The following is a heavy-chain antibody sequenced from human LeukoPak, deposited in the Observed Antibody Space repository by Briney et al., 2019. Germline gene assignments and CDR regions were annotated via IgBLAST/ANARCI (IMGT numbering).Heavy chain of an antibody. CDR1: GYTFTGYY. CDR3: ARDDQWLRGGNGIDV. J-gene: IGHJ6*02. V-gene: IGHV1-2*02. D-gene: IGHD5-12*01. CDR2: INPNSGGT. Sequence: ASVKVSCKASGYTFTGYYMHWVRQAPGQGLEWMGWINPNSGGTNYAQKFQGRVTMTRDTSISTAYMELSRLRSDDTAVYYCARDDQWLRGGNGIDVWGQGTTVTVYS.